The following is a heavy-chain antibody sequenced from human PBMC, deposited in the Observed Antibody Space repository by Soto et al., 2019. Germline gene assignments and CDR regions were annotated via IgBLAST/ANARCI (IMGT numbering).Heavy chain of an antibody. V-gene: IGHV1-3*01. J-gene: IGHJ6*02. CDR1: GYTFTSYA. CDR3: AREKLVRQDYYYYGMDV. D-gene: IGHD3-9*01. CDR2: INAGNGNT. Sequence: ASVKVSCKASGYTFTSYAMHWVRQAPGQRLEWMGWINAGNGNTKYSQKFQGRVTITRDTSASTAYMELSSLRSEDTAVYYCAREKLVRQDYYYYGMDVWGQGTTVTVSS.